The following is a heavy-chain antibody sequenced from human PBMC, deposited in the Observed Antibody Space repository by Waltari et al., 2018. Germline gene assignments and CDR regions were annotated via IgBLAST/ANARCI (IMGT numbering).Heavy chain of an antibody. CDR3: ARDLPYCSGGSCPTYYYYGMDV. J-gene: IGHJ6*02. V-gene: IGHV4-59*11. Sequence: QVQLQESGPGLVKPSETLSLTCTVSGGSISSHYWSWIRQPPGKGLEWIGYIYYSGSTNYNPSLKRRVTISVDTSKNQFSLKLSSVTAADTAVYYCARDLPYCSGGSCPTYYYYGMDVWGQGTTVTVSS. CDR1: GGSISSHY. CDR2: IYYSGST. D-gene: IGHD2-15*01.